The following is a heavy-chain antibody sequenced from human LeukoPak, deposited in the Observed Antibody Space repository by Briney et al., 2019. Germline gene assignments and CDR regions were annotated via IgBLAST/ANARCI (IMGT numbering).Heavy chain of an antibody. Sequence: PSETLSLTCTVSGGSISSGSYYWSWIRQPPGKGLEWIGYIYYSGSTNYNPSLKSRVTISVDTSKNQFSLKLSSVTAADTVVYYCARDVGFDPWGQGTLVTVSS. CDR2: IYYSGST. CDR1: GGSISSGSYY. V-gene: IGHV4-61*01. CDR3: ARDVGFDP. D-gene: IGHD2-21*01. J-gene: IGHJ5*02.